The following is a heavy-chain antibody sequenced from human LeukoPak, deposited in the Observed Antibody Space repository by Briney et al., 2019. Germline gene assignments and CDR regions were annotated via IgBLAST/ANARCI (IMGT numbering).Heavy chain of an antibody. Sequence: GGSLRLSCAASGFTFSSYAMSWVRQAPGKGLEWVSAISGSGGSTYYADSVKGRFTISRDNSKNTLYLQMNSLRAEDTAVYYCARSGGSSSAVYFQHWGQGTLVTVSS. CDR1: GFTFSSYA. D-gene: IGHD6-13*01. J-gene: IGHJ1*01. CDR2: ISGSGGST. V-gene: IGHV3-23*01. CDR3: ARSGGSSSAVYFQH.